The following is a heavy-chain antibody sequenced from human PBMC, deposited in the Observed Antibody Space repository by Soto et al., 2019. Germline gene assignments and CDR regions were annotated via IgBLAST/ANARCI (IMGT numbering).Heavy chain of an antibody. J-gene: IGHJ4*02. V-gene: IGHV3-7*05. Sequence: GGSLSLSCAASGFTFSSYWMSWVRQAPGKGLEWVANIKQDGSEKYYVDSVKGRFTISRDNAKNSLYLQMNSLRAEDTAVYYCAKEDVGGYYYSGLWGRGTLVTVSS. CDR3: AKEDVGGYYYSGL. CDR1: GFTFSSYW. CDR2: IKQDGSEK. D-gene: IGHD1-26*01.